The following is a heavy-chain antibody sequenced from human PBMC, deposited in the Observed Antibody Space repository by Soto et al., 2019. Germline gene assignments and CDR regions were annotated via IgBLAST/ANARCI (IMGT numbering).Heavy chain of an antibody. V-gene: IGHV3-23*01. Sequence: EVQLLESGGGLVQPGGSLRLSCAASGFTFSSYAMSWVRQAPGKGLEWVSAISGSGGSTYYADSVKGRFTISRDNSKNTLYLQMNSLRAEDTAVYYCAKGGGYCSSTSCYSPFDYWGQGTLVTVSS. D-gene: IGHD2-2*01. CDR3: AKGGGYCSSTSCYSPFDY. CDR1: GFTFSSYA. J-gene: IGHJ4*02. CDR2: ISGSGGST.